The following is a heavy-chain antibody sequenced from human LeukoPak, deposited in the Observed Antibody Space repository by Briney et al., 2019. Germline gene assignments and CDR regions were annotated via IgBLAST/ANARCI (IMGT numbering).Heavy chain of an antibody. CDR2: INPNSGGT. V-gene: IGHV1-2*02. J-gene: IGHJ4*02. CDR3: ARDRPTIGTFDY. D-gene: IGHD3-3*01. Sequence: VASVKVSCKASGYTFTGYYMHWVRQAPGQGLEWMGWINPNSGGTNYAQKFQGRVTMTRDTSISTAYMELSRLRSDDTAVYYCARDRPTIGTFDYWGQGTLVTVSS. CDR1: GYTFTGYY.